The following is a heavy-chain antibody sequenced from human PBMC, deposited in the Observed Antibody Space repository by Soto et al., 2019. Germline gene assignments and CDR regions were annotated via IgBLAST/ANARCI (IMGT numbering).Heavy chain of an antibody. Sequence: QVQLQESGPGLVKPSETLSLTCTVSGGSVSSGNHYWSWIRQPPGKGLEFIAYVFYSGSDNYNPYLKSIVTTSIDTSKNQFSLNLRSVTAADTAVYYCARGRGYGYGIDSWGQGTLVTVSS. CDR2: VFYSGSD. D-gene: IGHD5-18*01. CDR1: GGSVSSGNHY. CDR3: ARGRGYGYGIDS. J-gene: IGHJ4*02. V-gene: IGHV4-61*01.